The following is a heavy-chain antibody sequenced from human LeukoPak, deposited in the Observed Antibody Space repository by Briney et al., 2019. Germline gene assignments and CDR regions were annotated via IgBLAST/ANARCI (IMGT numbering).Heavy chain of an antibody. Sequence: GRSLRLSCAASGFTFDDYAMHWVRQAPGKGLEWVSGISWNSGSIGYADSVKGRFTISRDNAKNSLYLQMNSLRAEDTALYYCAKSPVLRYFDWLLAFDYWGQGTLVTVSS. CDR3: AKSPVLRYFDWLLAFDY. CDR1: GFTFDDYA. D-gene: IGHD3-9*01. V-gene: IGHV3-9*01. J-gene: IGHJ4*02. CDR2: ISWNSGSI.